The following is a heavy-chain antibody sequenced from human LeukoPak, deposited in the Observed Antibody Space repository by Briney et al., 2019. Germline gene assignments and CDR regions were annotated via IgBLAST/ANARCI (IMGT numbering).Heavy chain of an antibody. D-gene: IGHD3-9*01. CDR3: AREDDILTGYGMDV. CDR1: GFTFSSHS. V-gene: IGHV3-21*01. CDR2: ISSSSSYI. Sequence: GGSLRLSCAASGFTFSSHSMNWVRQAPGKGLEWVSSISSSSSYIYYADSVKGRFTTSRDNAKNSLYLQMNSLRAEDTAVYYCAREDDILTGYGMDVWGQGTTVTVSS. J-gene: IGHJ6*02.